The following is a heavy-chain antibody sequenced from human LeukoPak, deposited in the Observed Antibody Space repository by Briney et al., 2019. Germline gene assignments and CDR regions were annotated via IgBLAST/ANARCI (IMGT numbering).Heavy chain of an antibody. CDR1: GGSISSSYYY. V-gene: IGHV4-39*07. CDR2: INHSGST. CDR3: ARVGRRYCSSTSCGHYYYYGMDV. D-gene: IGHD2-2*01. Sequence: SETLSLTCTVSGGSISSSYYYWSWIRQPPGKGLEWIGEINHSGSTNYNPSLKSRVTISVDTSKNQFSLKLSSVTAADTAVYYCARVGRRYCSSTSCGHYYYYGMDVWGQGTTVTVSS. J-gene: IGHJ6*02.